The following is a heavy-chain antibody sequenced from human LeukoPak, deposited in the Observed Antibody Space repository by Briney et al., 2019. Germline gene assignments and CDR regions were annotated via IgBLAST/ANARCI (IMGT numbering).Heavy chain of an antibody. Sequence: SETLSLTCTVSGGSLSSSSYYWGWIRQPPGKGLEWIGEINHSGSTNYNPSLKSRVTISVDTSKNQFSLKLSSVTAADTAVYYCARASIAVAGARERFDYWGQGTLVTVSS. D-gene: IGHD6-19*01. CDR2: INHSGST. CDR3: ARASIAVAGARERFDY. V-gene: IGHV4-39*07. CDR1: GGSLSSSSYY. J-gene: IGHJ4*02.